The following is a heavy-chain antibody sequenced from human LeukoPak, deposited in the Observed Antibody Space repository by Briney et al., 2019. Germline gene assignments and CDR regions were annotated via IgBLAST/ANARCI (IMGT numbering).Heavy chain of an antibody. V-gene: IGHV4-59*08. D-gene: IGHD2-21*01. CDR3: ARHIPVSMVDP. CDR1: GGSITNYY. Sequence: SETLSLTCTVSGGSITNYYWAWIRQPPGKGLEWIGYIYNSGSTNYNPSLESRVTISLDTSRNQFSLKLSSVTAADTAVYYCARHIPVSMVDPWGQGTLVTVSS. CDR2: IYNSGST. J-gene: IGHJ5*02.